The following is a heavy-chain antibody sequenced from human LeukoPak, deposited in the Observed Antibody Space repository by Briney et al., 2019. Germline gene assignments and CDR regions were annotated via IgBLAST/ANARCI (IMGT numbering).Heavy chain of an antibody. J-gene: IGHJ4*02. Sequence: GGSLRLSCAASGFTVSNNYMSWVRQAPGEGLEWVSVIYSGGSTYYADSVRGRFTISRDNPKNTLYLQMNSLRPEDTAVYYRATLTYYFDYWGQGTLVTVSS. CDR2: IYSGGST. D-gene: IGHD3-10*01. V-gene: IGHV3-66*02. CDR3: ATLTYYFDY. CDR1: GFTVSNNY.